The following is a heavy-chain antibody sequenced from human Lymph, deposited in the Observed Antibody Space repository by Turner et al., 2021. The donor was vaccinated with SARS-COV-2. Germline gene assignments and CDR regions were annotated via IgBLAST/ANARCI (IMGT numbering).Heavy chain of an antibody. J-gene: IGHJ4*02. CDR2: ISGSGGST. CDR3: AREGYWGYFDY. D-gene: IGHD2-15*01. CDR1: TFSSYA. V-gene: IGHV3-23*01. Sequence: TFSSYAMSWVRQAPGKGLEWVSAISGSGGSTYYADSVKGRFTISRDNSKNTLYLQLNSLRAEDTALYYCAREGYWGYFDYWGQGTLVTVSS.